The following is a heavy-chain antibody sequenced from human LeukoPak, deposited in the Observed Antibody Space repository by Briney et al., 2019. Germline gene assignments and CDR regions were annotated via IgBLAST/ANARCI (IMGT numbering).Heavy chain of an antibody. CDR1: GFTVSSNY. CDR3: ARTIDDFWSGYYPLD. V-gene: IGHV3-53*01. D-gene: IGHD3-3*01. Sequence: GGSLSLSCAASGFTVSSNYMSWVRQAPGKGLEWVSVIYSGGSTYYADSVKGRFTISRDNSKNTLYLQMNSLRAEDTAVYYCARTIDDFWSGYYPLDWGQGTLVTVSS. CDR2: IYSGGST. J-gene: IGHJ4*02.